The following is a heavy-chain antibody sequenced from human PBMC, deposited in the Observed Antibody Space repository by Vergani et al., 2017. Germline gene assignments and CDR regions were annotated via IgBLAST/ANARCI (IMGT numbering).Heavy chain of an antibody. D-gene: IGHD3-22*01. Sequence: VQILQSGGGLVQPGGSLRLSCAASAFTFSTYSMNWVRQAPGKGLEWVSYISSSSGIIHYADSVKGRFTISRDNAKNSLYLQMNSLRAEDTAVYYCARDTSGYYHDYWGQGTLVTVSS. J-gene: IGHJ4*02. CDR3: ARDTSGYYHDY. V-gene: IGHV3-48*01. CDR2: ISSSSGII. CDR1: AFTFSTYS.